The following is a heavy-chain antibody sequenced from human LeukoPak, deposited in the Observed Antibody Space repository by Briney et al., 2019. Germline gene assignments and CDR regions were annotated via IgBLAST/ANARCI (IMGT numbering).Heavy chain of an antibody. Sequence: GGSLRLSCAASGFTFSSYEMNWVRQAPGKGLEWVAVIWYDGSNKYYVDSVKGRFTISRDNSKNTLYLQMNSLRAEDTAVYYCARGGSGYDFDFWGQGTLVTVSS. D-gene: IGHD5-12*01. CDR1: GFTFSSYE. CDR3: ARGGSGYDFDF. V-gene: IGHV3-33*08. CDR2: IWYDGSNK. J-gene: IGHJ4*02.